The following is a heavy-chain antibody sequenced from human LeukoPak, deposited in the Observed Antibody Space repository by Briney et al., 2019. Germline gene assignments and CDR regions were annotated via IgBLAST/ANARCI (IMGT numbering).Heavy chain of an antibody. CDR1: GFSFSTSG. V-gene: IGHV3-30*02. Sequence: GVSLRLSCAASGFSFSTSGMHWVRQAPGQGLEWVAFIRHDAIAEYYADSVKGRFTISRDTPKNTIYLQMNSLRTEDTAIYYCAKDKGTNSFDYWGQGTLVTVSS. CDR2: IRHDAIAE. J-gene: IGHJ4*02. CDR3: AKDKGTNSFDY. D-gene: IGHD2-8*01.